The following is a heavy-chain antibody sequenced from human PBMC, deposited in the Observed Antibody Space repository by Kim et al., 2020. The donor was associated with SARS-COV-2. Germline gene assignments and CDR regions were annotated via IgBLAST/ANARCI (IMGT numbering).Heavy chain of an antibody. Sequence: QKFQGRVTITADKSTSTAYMELSSLRSEDTAVYYCARGVGSGSADAFDIWGQGTMVTVSS. J-gene: IGHJ3*02. CDR3: ARGVGSGSADAFDI. D-gene: IGHD1-26*01. V-gene: IGHV1-69*04.